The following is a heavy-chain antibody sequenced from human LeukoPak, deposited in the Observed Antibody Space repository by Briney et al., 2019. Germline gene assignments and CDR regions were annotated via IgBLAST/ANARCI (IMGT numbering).Heavy chain of an antibody. CDR2: FDPEDGET. J-gene: IGHJ4*02. Sequence: ASVKVSCKVSGYTLTELSMHWVRQAPGKGLEWMGGFDPEDGETIYAQKFQGRVTMTEDTSTDTAYMELSSLRSEDTAVYYCATDGACSSTSCYFGWGQGTLVTVSS. CDR1: GYTLTELS. V-gene: IGHV1-24*01. D-gene: IGHD2-2*01. CDR3: ATDGACSSTSCYFG.